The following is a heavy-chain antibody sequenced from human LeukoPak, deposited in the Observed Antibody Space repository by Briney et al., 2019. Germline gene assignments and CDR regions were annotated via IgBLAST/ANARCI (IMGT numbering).Heavy chain of an antibody. CDR1: GFTFSSYA. J-gene: IGHJ4*02. Sequence: GGSLRLSCAASGFTFSSYAMHWVRQAPGKGLEWVAVISYDGSNKYYADSVKGRFTISRDNSKNILYLQMNSLRAEDTAVYYCAKDPNPLYDFWSGYKWGQGTLVTVSS. CDR3: AKDPNPLYDFWSGYK. CDR2: ISYDGSNK. V-gene: IGHV3-30*04. D-gene: IGHD3-3*01.